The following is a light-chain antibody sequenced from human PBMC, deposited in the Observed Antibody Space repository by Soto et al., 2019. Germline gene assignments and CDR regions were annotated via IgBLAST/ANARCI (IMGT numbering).Light chain of an antibody. CDR1: QSISSW. CDR2: DAS. J-gene: IGKJ1*01. CDR3: QQYNSYWT. V-gene: IGKV1-5*01. Sequence: DIQMTQSPSTLSASVGDRVTITCRASQSISSWLAWYQQKPGKAPQLLIYDASSLESGVPSRFSGSGSGTEFTLTISSLQPDDFATYYCQQYNSYWTFGQGTMLDIK.